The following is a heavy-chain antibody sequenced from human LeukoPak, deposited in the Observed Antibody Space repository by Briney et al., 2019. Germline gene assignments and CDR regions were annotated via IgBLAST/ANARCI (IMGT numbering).Heavy chain of an antibody. D-gene: IGHD6-19*01. J-gene: IGHJ5*02. CDR1: GYTFTSYD. V-gene: IGHV1-8*01. Sequence: GASETLSCTASGYTFTSYDINWVRQATGQGLEWMGWMNPNSGNTGYAQKFQGRVTMTRNTSISTAYMELSSLRSEDTAVYYCARGGRGQQWLVWRSVPFDPWGQGSLIIVSS. CDR3: ARGGRGQQWLVWRSVPFDP. CDR2: MNPNSGNT.